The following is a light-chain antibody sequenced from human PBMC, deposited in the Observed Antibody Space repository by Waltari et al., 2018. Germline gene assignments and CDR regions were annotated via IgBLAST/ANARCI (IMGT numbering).Light chain of an antibody. CDR2: GAS. J-gene: IGKJ2*01. CDR3: QQYYESPYT. Sequence: DIVMTQSPDSLAVSLGERASIHCKSSQSVLYSFNNYNYLAWYQQKPGQPPQLLIYGASTRESGVPDRFGGSGSGTHFTLTISSLQAEDVAVYYCQQYYESPYTFGQGTKLEIK. CDR1: QSVLYSFNNYNY. V-gene: IGKV4-1*01.